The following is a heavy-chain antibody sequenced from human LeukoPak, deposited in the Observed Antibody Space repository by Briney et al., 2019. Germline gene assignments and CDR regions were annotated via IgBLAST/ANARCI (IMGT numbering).Heavy chain of an antibody. CDR3: AKDPSSSWFGDYFDY. CDR1: GFTFSNYG. CDR2: ISSSGSTI. J-gene: IGHJ4*02. D-gene: IGHD6-13*01. V-gene: IGHV3-48*01. Sequence: PGGSLRLSCAASGFTFSNYGMNWVRQAPGKGLEWVSYISSSGSTIYYADSVKGRFTISRDNTKNTLYLQMNSLRAEDTAVYYCAKDPSSSWFGDYFDYWGQGTLVTVSS.